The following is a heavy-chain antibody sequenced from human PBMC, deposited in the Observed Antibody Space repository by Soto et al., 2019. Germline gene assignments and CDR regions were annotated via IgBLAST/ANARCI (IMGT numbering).Heavy chain of an antibody. V-gene: IGHV3-15*02. CDR2: IDGGKT. Sequence: EVQLVESGGALVEPGGSLRLSCAASGFTFNNARMSWVRQAPGKGLDWVGRIDGGKTDFAAPVEGRFTFSRDDSRNTLFLQMNSLKTEYTGVYYCTSNAAAKVGTLSYWGQGTLVTVYS. CDR1: GFTFNNAR. CDR3: TSNAAAKVGTLSY. J-gene: IGHJ4*02. D-gene: IGHD1-26*01.